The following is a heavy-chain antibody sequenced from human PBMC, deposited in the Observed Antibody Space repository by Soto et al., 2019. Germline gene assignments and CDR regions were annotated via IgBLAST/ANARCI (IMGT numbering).Heavy chain of an antibody. J-gene: IGHJ4*02. Sequence: SETLSLTCTVSGGSTSSGDYYWSWIRQPPGKGLEWIGYIYYSGSTYYNPSLKSRVTISVDTSKNQFSLKLSSVTAADTAVYYCARAYDSSGYYYASFDYWGQGTLVTVSS. D-gene: IGHD3-22*01. CDR2: IYYSGST. CDR3: ARAYDSSGYYYASFDY. V-gene: IGHV4-30-4*01. CDR1: GGSTSSGDYY.